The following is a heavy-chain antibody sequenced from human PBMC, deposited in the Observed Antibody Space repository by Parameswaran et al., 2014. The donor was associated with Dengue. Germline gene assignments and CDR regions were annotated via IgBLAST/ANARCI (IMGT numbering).Heavy chain of an antibody. Sequence: RWIRQPPGKGLEWIGYIYYSGSTYYNPSLKSRVTISVDTSKNQFSLKLSSVTAADTAVYYCARLEKTGNYYYYYYMDVWGKGTTVTVSS. J-gene: IGHJ6*03. CDR3: ARLEKTGNYYYYYYMDV. D-gene: IGHD1-1*01. V-gene: IGHV4-31*02. CDR2: IYYSGST.